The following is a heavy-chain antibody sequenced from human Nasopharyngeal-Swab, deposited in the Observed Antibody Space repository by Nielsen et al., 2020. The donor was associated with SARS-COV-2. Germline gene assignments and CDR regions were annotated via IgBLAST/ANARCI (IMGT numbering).Heavy chain of an antibody. CDR3: ARPPGYCSGGSCYS. V-gene: IGHV3-21*01. CDR1: GFIFSDYA. J-gene: IGHJ4*02. Sequence: GESLKISCAASGFIFSDYAMNWVRQAPGKGLEWVSSISSSSSYIYYADSVKGRFTISRDNAKNSLYLQMNSLRAEDTAVYYCARPPGYCSGGSCYSWGQGTLVTVSS. D-gene: IGHD2-15*01. CDR2: ISSSSSYI.